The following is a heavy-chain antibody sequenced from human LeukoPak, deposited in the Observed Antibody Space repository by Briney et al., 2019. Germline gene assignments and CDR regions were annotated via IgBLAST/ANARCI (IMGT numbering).Heavy chain of an antibody. CDR1: GFTVSSNY. D-gene: IGHD5-18*01. CDR3: ARINGYSYGYNDY. J-gene: IGHJ4*02. CDR2: IYSGGST. V-gene: IGHV3-53*05. Sequence: GSLRLSCAASGFTVSSNYMSWVRQAPGKGLEWVSVIYSGGSTYYADSVKGRFTISRDNSKNTLYLQMNSLRAEDTAVYYCARINGYSYGYNDYWGQGTLVTVSS.